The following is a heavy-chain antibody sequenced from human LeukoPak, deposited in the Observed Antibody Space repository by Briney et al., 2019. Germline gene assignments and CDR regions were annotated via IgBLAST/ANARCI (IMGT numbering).Heavy chain of an antibody. CDR1: GGLFRGYY. Sequence: PSVTLSLICAVYGGLFRGYYWSWIPQPTGKGLEWIREINHSGSTNYHPSLKSRVNLSVDTSKYQVSLKLSSVTAADTAVYYCARVGVVGCSSTSCPLDDYWGQGTLVTVSS. J-gene: IGHJ4*02. D-gene: IGHD2-2*01. CDR2: INHSGST. CDR3: ARVGVVGCSSTSCPLDDY. V-gene: IGHV4-34*01.